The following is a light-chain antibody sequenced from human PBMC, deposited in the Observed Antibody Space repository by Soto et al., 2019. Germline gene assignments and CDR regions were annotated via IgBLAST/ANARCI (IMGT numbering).Light chain of an antibody. Sequence: EIVLTQSPGTLPLSPGEGATLSCRASHSVSSRFLAWYQQKPGQAPRLLIYGASSRATGIPDRFSGSGSETDFTLTISRLEPEDFAVYYCQQYGGSPPYTFGQGTKLEIK. J-gene: IGKJ2*01. CDR1: HSVSSRF. V-gene: IGKV3-20*01. CDR2: GAS. CDR3: QQYGGSPPYT.